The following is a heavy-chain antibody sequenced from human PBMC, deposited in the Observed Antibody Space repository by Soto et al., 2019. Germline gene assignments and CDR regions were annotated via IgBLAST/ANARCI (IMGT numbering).Heavy chain of an antibody. CDR2: INAGNGNT. Sequence: ASVKVSCKASGYTFTSYAMHWVRQAPGQRLEWMGWINAGNGNTKYSQKFQGRVTITRDTSASTAYMELSSLRSEDTAVYYCARGLWLGPKNWFDPWGQGTLVTVSS. V-gene: IGHV1-3*01. J-gene: IGHJ5*02. CDR3: ARGLWLGPKNWFDP. CDR1: GYTFTSYA. D-gene: IGHD2-21*01.